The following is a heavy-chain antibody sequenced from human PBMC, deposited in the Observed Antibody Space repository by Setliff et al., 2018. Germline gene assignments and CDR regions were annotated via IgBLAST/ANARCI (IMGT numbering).Heavy chain of an antibody. V-gene: IGHV4-38-2*01. J-gene: IGHJ4*02. CDR3: ARSFSRREKFLLDY. Sequence: SETLSLTCAVSGYSINSGYYWGWIRQSPGKGLEWIGSIYRDGNTYYNPSLRSRVTISVDTSKNQFSLKVSSVTAADTAVYYCARSFSRREKFLLDYWGQGALVTVSS. CDR2: IYRDGNT. CDR1: GYSINSGYY.